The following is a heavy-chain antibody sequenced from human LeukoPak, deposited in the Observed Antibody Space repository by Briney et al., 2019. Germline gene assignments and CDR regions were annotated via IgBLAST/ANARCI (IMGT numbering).Heavy chain of an antibody. CDR2: IYYSGST. J-gene: IGHJ6*03. CDR3: ARTLVWRLNPSYYYYYDMDG. CDR1: GGSISSSSYY. V-gene: IGHV4-39*01. D-gene: IGHD3-3*01. Sequence: SETLSLTCTVSGGSISSSSYYWGWIRQPPGKGLEWIGSIYYSGSTYYNPSLKSRVTISVDTSKNQFSLKLNSVTAADPAVYYCARTLVWRLNPSYYYYYDMDGWGKGTTVTVSS.